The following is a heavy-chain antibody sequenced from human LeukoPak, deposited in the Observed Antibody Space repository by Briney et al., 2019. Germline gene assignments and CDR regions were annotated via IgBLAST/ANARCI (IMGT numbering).Heavy chain of an antibody. D-gene: IGHD3-10*01. CDR1: GFTFSSYW. CDR3: ARAPGVVRGVPYYYFDY. V-gene: IGHV3-74*01. CDR2: INSDGSST. Sequence: GGSLRLSCAASGFTFSSYWMHWVRQAPGEGLVWVSRINSDGSSTSYADSVKGRFTISRDNAKSTVYLQMNSLRAEDTAVYYCARAPGVVRGVPYYYFDYWGQGTLVTVSS. J-gene: IGHJ4*02.